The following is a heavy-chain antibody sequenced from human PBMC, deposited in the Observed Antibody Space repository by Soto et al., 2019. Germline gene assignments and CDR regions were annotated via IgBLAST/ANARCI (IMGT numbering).Heavy chain of an antibody. CDR2: IYPGDSDT. CDR3: ARPIGFYYGSGSYHIPPPNSYGMDV. J-gene: IGHJ6*02. D-gene: IGHD3-10*01. V-gene: IGHV5-51*01. CDR1: GYSFTSYW. Sequence: GESLKISCKGSGYSFTSYWIGWVRQMPGKGLEWMGIIYPGDSDTRYSPSFQGQVTISADKSISTAYLQWSSLKASDTAMYYCARPIGFYYGSGSYHIPPPNSYGMDVWGQGTTVTVSS.